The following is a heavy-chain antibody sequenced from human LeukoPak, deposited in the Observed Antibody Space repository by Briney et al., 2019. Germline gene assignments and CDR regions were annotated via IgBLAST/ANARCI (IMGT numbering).Heavy chain of an antibody. V-gene: IGHV1-18*01. Sequence: ASVKVSGKASGYTFTSYGISWVRQAPGQGLEWMGWISAYNGNTNYAQKLQGRVTMTTDTSTSTAYMELRSLRSDDTAVYYCARGGLGYYYGSGSYKHWGQGTLVTVSS. CDR1: GYTFTSYG. D-gene: IGHD3-10*01. CDR3: ARGGLGYYYGSGSYKH. J-gene: IGHJ1*01. CDR2: ISAYNGNT.